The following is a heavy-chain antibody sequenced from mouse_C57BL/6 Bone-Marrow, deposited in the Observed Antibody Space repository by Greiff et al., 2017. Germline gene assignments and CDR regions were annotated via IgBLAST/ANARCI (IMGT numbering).Heavy chain of an antibody. J-gene: IGHJ4*01. D-gene: IGHD2-5*01. V-gene: IGHV3-8*01. CDR3: AKDYSNYLYAMDY. CDR1: GYSITSDS. CDR2: ISYSGST. Sequence: EVMLVESGPGLAKPSHTLYLTCSVTGYSITSDSWNWLRKFPGNKLEYMGYISYSGSTSYNPSLKSRIPTSPDTSKNKYYRQLNTVTTEDTAEYYCAKDYSNYLYAMDYWGQGTSVTVSS.